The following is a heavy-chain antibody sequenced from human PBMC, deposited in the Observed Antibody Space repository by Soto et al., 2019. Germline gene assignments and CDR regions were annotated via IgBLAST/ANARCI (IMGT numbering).Heavy chain of an antibody. Sequence: QVQLVQSGAEVKKPGASVKVSCKASGYTFTGYYMHWVRQAPGQGLEWMGWINPNSGGTNYAQKFQGWVTMTRDTSISTAYMELSRLRSDDTAVYYCARDLRRGRGAAVRGVMTEYYFDYWGQGTLVTVSS. D-gene: IGHD3-10*01. CDR3: ARDLRRGRGAAVRGVMTEYYFDY. CDR2: INPNSGGT. CDR1: GYTFTGYY. V-gene: IGHV1-2*04. J-gene: IGHJ4*02.